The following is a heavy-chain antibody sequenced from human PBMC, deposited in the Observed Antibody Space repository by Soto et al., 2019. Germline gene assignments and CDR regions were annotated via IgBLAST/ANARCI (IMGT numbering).Heavy chain of an antibody. CDR3: VRDSQYSSSLGFDY. D-gene: IGHD6-6*01. V-gene: IGHV3-7*01. J-gene: IGHJ4*02. Sequence: EVQLVESGGGLVQPGGSLRLSCAASGFTFSSYWMTWVRQAPGKGLEWVANIKQDGSEKYYVDSVKGRFTISRDNAKNSLYVQMSSLRVEDTAVYYCVRDSQYSSSLGFDYWGQGTLVTVSS. CDR2: IKQDGSEK. CDR1: GFTFSSYW.